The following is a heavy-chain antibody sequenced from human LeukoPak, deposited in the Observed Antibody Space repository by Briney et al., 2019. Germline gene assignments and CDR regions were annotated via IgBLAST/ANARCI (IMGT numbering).Heavy chain of an antibody. V-gene: IGHV3-7*01. J-gene: IGHJ3*02. CDR2: IKQDGSEK. CDR3: AGHYDSSGYRVDVFDI. D-gene: IGHD3-22*01. Sequence: GGSLRLSCAASGFTFGTYWMSWVRQAPGKGLEWVANIKQDGSEKYYVDSLKGRFTISRDNSKNSLYLQMNSLRVEDTAVYFCAGHYDSSGYRVDVFDIWGQGTMVTVSS. CDR1: GFTFGTYW.